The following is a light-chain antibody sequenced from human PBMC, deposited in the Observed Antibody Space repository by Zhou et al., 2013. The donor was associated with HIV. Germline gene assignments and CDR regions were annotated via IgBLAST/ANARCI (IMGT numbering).Light chain of an antibody. Sequence: EIVLTQSPGTLSLSPGERATLSCRASQTVSSSLLAWYQQKPGQAPRLLIYGASSRATGIPDRLSGSGSGTDFTLTISRLEPEDFAVYFCQQYGSSPVTFGQGTKLEIK. CDR3: QQYGSSPVT. CDR2: GAS. J-gene: IGKJ2*01. V-gene: IGKV3-20*01. CDR1: QTVSSSL.